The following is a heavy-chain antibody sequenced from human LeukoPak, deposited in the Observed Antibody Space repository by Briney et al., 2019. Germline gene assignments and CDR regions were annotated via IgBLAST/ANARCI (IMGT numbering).Heavy chain of an antibody. CDR3: ARGRITMVRGVIRAYYFDY. Sequence: SETLSLTCTVSGGSISNYYWSWIRQPPGKGLEWIGYIYYSGSTNYNPSLKSRVTISVDTSKNQFSLKLSSVTAADTAVYYCARGRITMVRGVIRAYYFDYWGQGTLVTVSS. CDR1: GGSISNYY. V-gene: IGHV4-59*01. J-gene: IGHJ4*02. CDR2: IYYSGST. D-gene: IGHD3-10*01.